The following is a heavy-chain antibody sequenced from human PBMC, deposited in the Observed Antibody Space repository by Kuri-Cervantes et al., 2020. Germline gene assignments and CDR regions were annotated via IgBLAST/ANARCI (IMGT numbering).Heavy chain of an antibody. CDR3: ARELAMATSFDY. CDR2: ISSSSTYI. V-gene: IGHV3-21*03. J-gene: IGHJ4*02. Sequence: GESLKISCAASGFTFSFYSMNWVRQAPGKGLEWVSSISSSSTYIYYADSVKGRFTISRDNAKNSLYLQMNSLRAEDTAVYYCARELAMATSFDYWGQGTLVTVSS. D-gene: IGHD5-18*01. CDR1: GFTFSFYS.